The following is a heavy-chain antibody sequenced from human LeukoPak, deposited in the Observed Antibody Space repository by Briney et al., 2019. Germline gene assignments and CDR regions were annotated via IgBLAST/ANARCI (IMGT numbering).Heavy chain of an antibody. CDR2: ISSSSSTI. CDR1: GFTFGDYA. D-gene: IGHD5-12*01. CDR3: ARDRGWLRFEFDY. V-gene: IGHV3-48*02. J-gene: IGHJ4*02. Sequence: GGSLRLSCTASGFTFGDYAMSWVRQAPGKGLEWVSYISSSSSTIYYADSVKGRFTISRDNAKNSLYLQVNSLRDEDAAVYHCARDRGWLRFEFDYWGQGTLATVSS.